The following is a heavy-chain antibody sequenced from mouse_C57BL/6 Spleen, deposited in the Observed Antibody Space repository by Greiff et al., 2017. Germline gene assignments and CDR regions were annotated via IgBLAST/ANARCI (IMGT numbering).Heavy chain of an antibody. J-gene: IGHJ4*01. V-gene: IGHV1-69*01. CDR2: IDPSDSYT. CDR1: GYTFTSYW. D-gene: IGHD2-3*01. CDR3: ARRGIYDGYSSLTMDY. Sequence: VQLQQPGAELVMPGASVKLSCKASGYTFTSYWMHWVKQRPGQGLEWIGEIDPSDSYTNYNQKFKGKSTLTVDKSSSTAYMQLSSLTSEDSAVYYCARRGIYDGYSSLTMDYWGQGTSVTVSS.